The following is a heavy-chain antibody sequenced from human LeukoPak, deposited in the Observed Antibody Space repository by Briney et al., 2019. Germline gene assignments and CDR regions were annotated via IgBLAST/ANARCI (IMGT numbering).Heavy chain of an antibody. D-gene: IGHD6-13*01. Sequence: PGRSLRLSCGASGFTFRVYTMHWVRQAPGKGLQWVAVISWDGNKKFYADSVEGRFTISRDNSKNTQSLQMNSLRLEDTALYYCAREGGNSTSWGYFDYWGQGTLVTVSS. CDR1: GFTFRVYT. J-gene: IGHJ4*02. CDR2: ISWDGNKK. CDR3: AREGGNSTSWGYFDY. V-gene: IGHV3-30*04.